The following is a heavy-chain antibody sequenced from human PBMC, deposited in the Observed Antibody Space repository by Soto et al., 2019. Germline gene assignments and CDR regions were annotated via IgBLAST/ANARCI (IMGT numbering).Heavy chain of an antibody. CDR2: ISGSGGRK. J-gene: IGHJ3*02. CDR3: GRCNSWYLGAFDI. V-gene: IGHV3-23*01. CDR1: GLTFSSYA. D-gene: IGHD6-13*01. Sequence: PGGSLRLSCAASGLTFSSYAMSWVRQAPGKGLEWVSAISGSGGRKYYVDSVKGRFTISRDNPKNSLYLQMNSLRAEDTAVYYCGRCNSWYLGAFDIWGQGTMVTV.